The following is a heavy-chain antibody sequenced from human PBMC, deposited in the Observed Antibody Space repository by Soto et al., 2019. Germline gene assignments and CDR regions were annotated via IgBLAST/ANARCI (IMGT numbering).Heavy chain of an antibody. D-gene: IGHD1-26*01. J-gene: IGHJ4*02. CDR1: GGSISSYY. CDR2: IYYSGST. Sequence: SETLSLTCTVSGGSISSYYWSWIRQPPGKGLEWIGYIYYSGSTNYNPSPKSRVTISVDTSKNQFSLKLSSVTAADTAVYYCARTRWAFYFDYWGQGTLVTVSS. CDR3: ARTRWAFYFDY. V-gene: IGHV4-59*01.